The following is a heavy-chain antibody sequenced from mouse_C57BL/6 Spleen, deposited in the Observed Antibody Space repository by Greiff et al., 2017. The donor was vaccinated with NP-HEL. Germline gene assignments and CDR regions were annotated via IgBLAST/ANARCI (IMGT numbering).Heavy chain of an antibody. CDR2: ISDGGSYT. CDR3: ARERDSYWYFDV. Sequence: EVQLVESGGGLVKPGGSLKLSCAASGFTFSSYAMSRVRQTPEKRLEWVATISDGGSYTYYPDNVKGRFTISRDNAKNNLYLQMSHLKSEDTAMYYCARERDSYWYFDVWGTGTTVTVSS. D-gene: IGHD3-3*01. V-gene: IGHV5-4*01. CDR1: GFTFSSYA. J-gene: IGHJ1*03.